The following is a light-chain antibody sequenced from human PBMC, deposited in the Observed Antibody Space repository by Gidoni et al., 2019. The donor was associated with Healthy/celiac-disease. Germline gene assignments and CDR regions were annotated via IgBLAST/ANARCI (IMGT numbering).Light chain of an antibody. J-gene: IGLJ3*02. CDR3: CSYARSWV. CDR2: DVS. CDR1: SSDVGGYNS. V-gene: IGLV2-11*01. Sequence: QSALTQPRSVSGSPGQSVTISCTGTSSDVGGYNSVSWYQQHLGKAPKLMIYDVSKRPSVVPARFSGSTSGNPASLTISGLQAEDEADYYCCSYARSWVFGGGTKLTVL.